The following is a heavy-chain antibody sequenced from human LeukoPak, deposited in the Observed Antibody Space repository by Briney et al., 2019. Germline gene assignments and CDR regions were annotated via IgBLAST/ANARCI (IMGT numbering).Heavy chain of an antibody. J-gene: IGHJ3*02. CDR3: ARVPYYGSGSDAFDI. Sequence: GSLRLSCSVYGFTVGNYYTVWVRQPPGKGLEWIGEINHSGSTNYNPSLKSRVTISVDTSKNQFSLKLSSVTAADTAVYYCARVPYYGSGSDAFDIWGQGTMVTVSS. V-gene: IGHV4-34*01. D-gene: IGHD3-10*01. CDR2: INHSGST. CDR1: GFTVGNYY.